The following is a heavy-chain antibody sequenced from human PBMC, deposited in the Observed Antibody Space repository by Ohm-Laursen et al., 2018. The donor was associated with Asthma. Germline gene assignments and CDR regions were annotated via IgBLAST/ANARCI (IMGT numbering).Heavy chain of an antibody. CDR3: ARGVPKPSGYYSRFPFDY. CDR2: VYGDGSNT. CDR1: GFTFSTYW. J-gene: IGHJ4*02. Sequence: SLRLSCSASGFTFSTYWMHWVRQAPGKGLVWVSRVYGDGSNTIYADSVKGRFTISRDNAKNTLYLQMNSLRSEDTAVYYCARGVPKPSGYYSRFPFDYWGQGTLVTVSS. V-gene: IGHV3-74*01. D-gene: IGHD3-22*01.